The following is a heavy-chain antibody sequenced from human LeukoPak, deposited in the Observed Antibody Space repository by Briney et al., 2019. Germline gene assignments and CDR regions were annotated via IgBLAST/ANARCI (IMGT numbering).Heavy chain of an antibody. CDR3: ATLPSSVTIDYYYDYYMDV. D-gene: IGHD4-11*01. Sequence: ASVKVSCKASGYTFTGYYMHWVRQAPGQGLEWMGWINPNSGGTNYAQKFQGRVTMTRDTSISTAYMELSSLRSEDTAVYYCATLPSSVTIDYYYDYYMDVWGKGTTVTVSS. V-gene: IGHV1-2*02. CDR1: GYTFTGYY. CDR2: INPNSGGT. J-gene: IGHJ6*03.